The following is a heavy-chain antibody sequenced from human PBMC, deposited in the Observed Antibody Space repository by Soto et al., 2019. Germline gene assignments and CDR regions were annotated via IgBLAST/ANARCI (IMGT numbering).Heavy chain of an antibody. CDR2: INHSGST. D-gene: IGHD2-15*01. CDR3: ARGHCSGGSCDPFDY. Sequence: PSETLSLTCAVYGGSFSGYYWSWIRQPPGKGLEWIGEINHSGSTNYNPSLKSRVTISVDTSKNQFSLKLSSVTAADTAVYYCARGHCSGGSCDPFDYWGQRTLVTVS. J-gene: IGHJ4*02. V-gene: IGHV4-34*01. CDR1: GGSFSGYY.